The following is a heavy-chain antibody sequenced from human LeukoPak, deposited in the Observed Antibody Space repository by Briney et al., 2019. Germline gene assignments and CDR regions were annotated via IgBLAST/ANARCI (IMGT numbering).Heavy chain of an antibody. CDR3: ARESIAVAGAPFDY. D-gene: IGHD6-19*01. CDR1: GFTFSSYE. CDR2: ISSGSTI. V-gene: IGHV3-48*03. J-gene: IGHJ4*02. Sequence: PGGSLRLSCAASGFTFSSYEMNWVRQAPGKGLEWVSYISSGSTIYDADSVKGRFTISRDNAKNSLYLQMNSLRAEDTAVYYCARESIAVAGAPFDYWGQGTLVTVSP.